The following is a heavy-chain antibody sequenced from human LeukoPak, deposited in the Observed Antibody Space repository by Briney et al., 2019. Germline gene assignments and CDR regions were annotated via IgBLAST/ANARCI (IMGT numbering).Heavy chain of an antibody. Sequence: SEILSLTCAVYGGSFSGYYWSWIRQPPGKGLEWIGEINHSGSTNYNPSLKSRVTISVDTSKNQFSLKLSSVTAADTAVYYCARGYGDYQSRYYYMDVWGKGTTVTVSS. V-gene: IGHV4-34*01. CDR2: INHSGST. CDR3: ARGYGDYQSRYYYMDV. CDR1: GGSFSGYY. D-gene: IGHD4-17*01. J-gene: IGHJ6*03.